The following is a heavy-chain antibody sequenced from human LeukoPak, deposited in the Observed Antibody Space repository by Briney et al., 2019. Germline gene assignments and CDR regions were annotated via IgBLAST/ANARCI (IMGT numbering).Heavy chain of an antibody. D-gene: IGHD1-26*01. V-gene: IGHV1-18*01. CDR2: ISAYDATT. J-gene: IGHJ4*02. CDR1: GYTFTNFG. CDR3: ARDSGGAPDY. Sequence: ASVKVSCKASGYTFTNFGISWVRQAPGQGLEWMGRISAYDATTTYAQKFQGRVTMTTDTSTSTAYMEVRTLGSDDTAVFYCARDSGGAPDYWGQGTLVTVSS.